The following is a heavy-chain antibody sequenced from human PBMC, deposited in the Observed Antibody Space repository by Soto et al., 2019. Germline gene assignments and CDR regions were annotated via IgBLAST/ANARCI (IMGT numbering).Heavy chain of an antibody. J-gene: IGHJ6*02. Sequence: SGPTLVNPTQTLTLTCSFSGFSLSTSGMCVSWIRQPPGKALEWLALIDWDDDKYYTASLKPRLTISKDPSKNQVVLTMTNMDPVDTATYYCARIRHLAVAGYNSYRDMDVWGQGTTVTVSS. CDR3: ARIRHLAVAGYNSYRDMDV. CDR1: GFSLSTSGMC. V-gene: IGHV2-70*01. D-gene: IGHD6-13*01. CDR2: IDWDDDK.